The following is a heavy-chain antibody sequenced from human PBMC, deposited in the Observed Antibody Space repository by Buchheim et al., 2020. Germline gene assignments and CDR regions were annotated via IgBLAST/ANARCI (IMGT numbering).Heavy chain of an antibody. J-gene: IGHJ4*02. CDR2: INSGVSTI. Sequence: QVQLVESGGGFVKPGGSLRLSCAASGFIFSDYYMSWIRQAPGKGLEWVSYINSGVSTIYYADSVKGRFTISRDNAKNSMYLQMNSLRAEDTAMYYCARVRVIRGIIIKPFDYWGPGTL. CDR3: ARVRVIRGIIIKPFDY. CDR1: GFIFSDYY. D-gene: IGHD3-10*01. V-gene: IGHV3-11*01.